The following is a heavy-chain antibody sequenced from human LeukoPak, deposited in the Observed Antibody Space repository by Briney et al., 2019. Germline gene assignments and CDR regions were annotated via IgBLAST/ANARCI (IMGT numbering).Heavy chain of an antibody. J-gene: IGHJ4*01. V-gene: IGHV3-74*01. CDR2: INSDGSST. Sequence: GGSLRLSCAASGFTFSSYWMHWVRQAPGKGLVWVSRINSDGSSTLYADSVKGRFTISRDNAKNTLYLQMNSLRVEGTAVYYCATLGVGASDYWGHGTLVTVSS. CDR1: GFTFSSYW. D-gene: IGHD3-16*01. CDR3: ATLGVGASDY.